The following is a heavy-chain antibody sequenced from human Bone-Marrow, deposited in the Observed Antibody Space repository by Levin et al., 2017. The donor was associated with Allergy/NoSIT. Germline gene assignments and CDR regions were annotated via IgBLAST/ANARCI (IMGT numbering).Heavy chain of an antibody. J-gene: IGHJ4*02. CDR2: ISVYNGNT. D-gene: IGHD3-10*01. V-gene: IGHV1-18*01. CDR1: GYTFTRFG. CDR3: AAWISLVRGIPKNYFDY. Sequence: ASVKVSCKASGYTFTRFGINWVRQAPGQGLEWMGWISVYNGNTIYAQNLQGRVTMTTDTSTNTAYMELRSLRSDDTAVYYCAAWISLVRGIPKNYFDYWGQGTLVTVSS.